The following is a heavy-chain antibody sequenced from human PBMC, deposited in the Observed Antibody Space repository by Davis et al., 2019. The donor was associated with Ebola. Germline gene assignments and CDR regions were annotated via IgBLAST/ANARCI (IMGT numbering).Heavy chain of an antibody. CDR2: INHGGSS. Sequence: MPSETLSLTCAVYGGSFSGYYWSWIRQPPGKGLEWIGEINHGGSSKYNPSLRSRVTISVDTSKNQFFLKVSSVTAADTAVYYCARGSAAGGYWGQGTLVTVSS. CDR3: ARGSAAGGY. D-gene: IGHD6-13*01. J-gene: IGHJ4*02. CDR1: GGSFSGYY. V-gene: IGHV4-34*01.